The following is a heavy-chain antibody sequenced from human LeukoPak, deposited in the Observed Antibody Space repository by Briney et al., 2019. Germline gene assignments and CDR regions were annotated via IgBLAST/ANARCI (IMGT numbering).Heavy chain of an antibody. V-gene: IGHV1-69*05. CDR2: IIPVSGTP. Sequence: SVKVSCKVSGGIFSNYVISWVRQAPGQGLEWMGGIIPVSGTPNYAQKFRGRVTITTDESTSTAHMEMSSLRSEDTAVYYCARSHSPAYYAPFQLWGQGTLVTVFS. J-gene: IGHJ4*02. CDR3: ARSHSPAYYAPFQL. CDR1: GGIFSNYV. D-gene: IGHD3-22*01.